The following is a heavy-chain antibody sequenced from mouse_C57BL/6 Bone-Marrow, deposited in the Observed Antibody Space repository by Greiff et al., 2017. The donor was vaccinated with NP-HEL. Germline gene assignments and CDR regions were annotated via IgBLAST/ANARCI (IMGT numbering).Heavy chain of an antibody. CDR1: GYTFTSYW. D-gene: IGHD1-1*01. V-gene: IGHV1-69*01. CDR2: IDPSDSYT. J-gene: IGHJ2*01. CDR3: ATWRGSSSYYFDY. Sequence: QVQLQQPGAELVMPGASVKLSCKASGYTFTSYWMHWVKQRPGQGLEWIGEIDPSDSYTNYNQQFKGKSTLTVDKSSSTAYMQLSSLTSEDSAVYYCATWRGSSSYYFDYWGQGTTLTVSS.